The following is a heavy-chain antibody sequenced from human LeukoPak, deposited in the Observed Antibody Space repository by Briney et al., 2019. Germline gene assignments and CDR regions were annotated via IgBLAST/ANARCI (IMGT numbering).Heavy chain of an antibody. Sequence: GGSLRLSCAASGFTFSDYYMSWIRQAPGKGLECVSYITSSGSTIYYADSVKGRFTISRDNAKNSLYLEMNSLRAEDTAVYYCAAGLNGGATMLNYWGQETLVTVSS. CDR3: AAGLNGGATMLNY. V-gene: IGHV3-11*01. D-gene: IGHD1-26*01. J-gene: IGHJ4*02. CDR1: GFTFSDYY. CDR2: ITSSGSTI.